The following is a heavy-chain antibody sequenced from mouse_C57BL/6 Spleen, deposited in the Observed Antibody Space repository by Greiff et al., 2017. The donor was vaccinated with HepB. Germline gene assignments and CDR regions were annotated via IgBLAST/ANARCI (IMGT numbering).Heavy chain of an antibody. CDR1: GYTFTDYY. V-gene: IGHV1-76*01. CDR2: IYPGSGNT. J-gene: IGHJ2*01. CDR3: LITTVVAYYYFDY. Sequence: QVQLQQSGAELVRPGASVKLSCKASGYTFTDYYINWVKQRPGQGLEWIARIYPGSGNTYYNEKFKGKATLTAEKSSSTAYMQLSSLTSEYSAVYFCLITTVVAYYYFDYWGQGTTLTVSS. D-gene: IGHD1-1*01.